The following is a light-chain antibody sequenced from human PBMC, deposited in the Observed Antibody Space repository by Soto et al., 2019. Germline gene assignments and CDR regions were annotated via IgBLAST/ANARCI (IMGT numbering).Light chain of an antibody. CDR2: GAS. V-gene: IGKV3-20*01. CDR3: QQYDSSPPTYT. J-gene: IGKJ2*01. CDR1: QSVSSSY. Sequence: EIVLTQSPGTLFLSPGERATLSCRASQSVSSSYLAWYQHKPGQAPRLLIYGASSRATGAPDRFSGSGSGTEFTLTISRLEPEDFAVYYCQQYDSSPPTYTFGQGTKLEI.